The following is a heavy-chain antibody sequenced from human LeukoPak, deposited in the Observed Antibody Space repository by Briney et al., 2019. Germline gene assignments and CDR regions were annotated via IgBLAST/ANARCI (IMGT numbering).Heavy chain of an antibody. CDR2: IYYSGST. CDR3: ARSGRQAIVSIVQNDY. D-gene: IGHD2-15*01. Sequence: SETLSLTCTVSGGSISSYYWSWIRQPPGKGLEWIGYIYYSGSTNYNPSLKSRVTISVDTSKNQFSLKLSSVTAADTAVYYCARSGRQAIVSIVQNDYWGKGTLVTSPQ. V-gene: IGHV4-59*01. CDR1: GGSISSYY. J-gene: IGHJ4*02.